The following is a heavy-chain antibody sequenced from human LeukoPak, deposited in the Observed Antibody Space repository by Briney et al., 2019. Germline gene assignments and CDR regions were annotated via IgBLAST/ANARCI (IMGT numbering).Heavy chain of an antibody. V-gene: IGHV3-23*01. CDR2: ISGSGGTT. CDR3: AKVGLYSGDYFFGY. D-gene: IGHD1-26*01. CDR1: GFTFSNYA. Sequence: GGSLRLSCAASGFTFSNYAMSWVRQAPGKGLEWVSGISGSGGTTYYADSVKGRFTISRDNSKNTLYLQMNSLRAEDTAVYYCAKVGLYSGDYFFGYWGQGTVLSVSS. J-gene: IGHJ4*02.